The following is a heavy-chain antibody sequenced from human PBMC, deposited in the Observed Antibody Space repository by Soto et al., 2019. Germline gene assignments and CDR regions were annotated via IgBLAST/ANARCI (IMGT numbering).Heavy chain of an antibody. CDR2: SYYSGYYSGST. Sequence: SETLSLTCTVSGDSVTSDSYFWSWIRQPPGKGLEWIGNSYYSGYYSGSTNHNPSLKSRVTISVDTSKNQFSLKLSSVTAADTAVYYCARDGPPGITGTTRNPDAHHGGIFDPWGQGTLVTVSS. CDR1: GDSVTSDSYF. J-gene: IGHJ5*02. CDR3: ARDGPPGITGTTRNPDAHHGGIFDP. V-gene: IGHV4-61*01. D-gene: IGHD1-7*01.